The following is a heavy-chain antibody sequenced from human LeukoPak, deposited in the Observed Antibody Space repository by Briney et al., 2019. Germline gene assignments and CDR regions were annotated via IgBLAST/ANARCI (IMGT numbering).Heavy chain of an antibody. J-gene: IGHJ5*02. CDR2: ISSSSSYI. CDR1: GFTFSSYS. Sequence: GGSLRLSCAASGFTFSSYSMNWVRQAPGKGLEWVSSISSSSSYIYYADSVKGRFTISRDNAKNSLYLQMNSLRAEDTAVYYCARVKSMVRGNWFDPWGQGTLVTVSS. V-gene: IGHV3-21*01. CDR3: ARVKSMVRGNWFDP. D-gene: IGHD3-10*01.